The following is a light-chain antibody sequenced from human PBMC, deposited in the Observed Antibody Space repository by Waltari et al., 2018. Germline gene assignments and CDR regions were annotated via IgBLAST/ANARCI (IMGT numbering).Light chain of an antibody. CDR1: SSNIGAPYD. Sequence: QSVLAQPPSVSGAPGPRVTISCTGSSSNIGAPYDVHWYQQLPGTAPQPLIYVITSRPSGFPYRFSGAKSGTSASLAITGLQAEDEAEYYCQSYDSSLSAVVFGGGTKLTVL. CDR3: QSYDSSLSAVV. J-gene: IGLJ2*01. CDR2: VIT. V-gene: IGLV1-40*01.